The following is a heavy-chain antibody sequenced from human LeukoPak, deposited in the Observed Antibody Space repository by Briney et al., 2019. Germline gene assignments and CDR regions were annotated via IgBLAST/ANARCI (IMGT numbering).Heavy chain of an antibody. Sequence: SQTLSLTCTVSGGSISSSDYYWTWIRQPPGKGLEWIGYIYNSGSTYYNPSLKSRVTISVDTSKNQFSLNLSSVTAADTAVYYCAREGYYDSGGYYGGNWFDPWGQGTLVTVSS. D-gene: IGHD3-22*01. CDR3: AREGYYDSGGYYGGNWFDP. CDR2: IYNSGST. V-gene: IGHV4-30-4*01. CDR1: GGSISSSDYY. J-gene: IGHJ5*02.